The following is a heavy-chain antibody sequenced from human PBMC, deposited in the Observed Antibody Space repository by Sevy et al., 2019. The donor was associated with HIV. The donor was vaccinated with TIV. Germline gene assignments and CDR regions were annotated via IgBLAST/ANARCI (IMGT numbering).Heavy chain of an antibody. J-gene: IGHJ4*02. CDR3: ARDLPPSATTVPHFDY. Sequence: GGSLRLSCTASGFTFSSYEMNWVRQAPGKGLEWVSYISNSGSTINYSDSVKGRFTISRDTAKNSLSLQMNSLRAEDTAVYYCARDLPPSATTVPHFDYWGRGTLVTVSS. CDR1: GFTFSSYE. D-gene: IGHD4-17*01. V-gene: IGHV3-48*03. CDR2: ISNSGSTI.